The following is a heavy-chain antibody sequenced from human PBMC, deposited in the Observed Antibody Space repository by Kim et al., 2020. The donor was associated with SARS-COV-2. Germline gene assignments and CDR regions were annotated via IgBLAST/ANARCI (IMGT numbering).Heavy chain of an antibody. CDR2: IYHSGST. Sequence: SETLSLTCTVSGYSISSGYYWGWIRQPPGKGLEWIGSIYHSGSTYYNPSLKSRVTISVDTSKNQFSLKLSSVTAADTAVYYCARNPITLYNWFDPWGQGT. J-gene: IGHJ5*02. CDR1: GYSISSGYY. D-gene: IGHD3-10*01. V-gene: IGHV4-38-2*02. CDR3: ARNPITLYNWFDP.